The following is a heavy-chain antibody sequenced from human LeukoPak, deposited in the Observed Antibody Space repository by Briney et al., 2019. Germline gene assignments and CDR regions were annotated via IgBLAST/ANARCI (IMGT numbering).Heavy chain of an antibody. CDR3: PRVTAPRRVIFDY. V-gene: IGHV4-31*03. CDR2: IYYSGST. Sequence: SETLALTCTFPGGSLSSDDDAWSWIRQHPGQGLEWIGYIYYSGSTCYNPSLQSRVIISVDTSNSQFCLKLSSVTAADTAVYYCPRVTAPRRVIFDYWGQGNLVTVP. D-gene: IGHD3-10*01. CDR1: GGSLSSDDDA. J-gene: IGHJ4*02.